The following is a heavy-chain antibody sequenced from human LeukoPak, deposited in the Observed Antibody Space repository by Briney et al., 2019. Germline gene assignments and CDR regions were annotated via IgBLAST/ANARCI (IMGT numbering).Heavy chain of an antibody. Sequence: LRLSCAASGFTFSSYSMNWIRQHPGKGLEWIGYIYYSGSAYYNPSLKSRVTISVDTSKNQFSLKLSSVTAADTAVYYCARDRGGDYSNYFYYYGMDVWGQGTTVTVSS. CDR1: GFTFSSYS. CDR2: IYYSGSA. J-gene: IGHJ6*02. CDR3: ARDRGGDYSNYFYYYGMDV. D-gene: IGHD4-11*01. V-gene: IGHV4-31*02.